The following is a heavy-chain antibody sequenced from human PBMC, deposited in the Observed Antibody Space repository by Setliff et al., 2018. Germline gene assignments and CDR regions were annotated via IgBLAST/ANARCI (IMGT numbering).Heavy chain of an antibody. V-gene: IGHV4-4*07. CDR3: AREQWLDPPGYYYMDV. D-gene: IGHD6-19*01. CDR1: GGSISSYY. J-gene: IGHJ6*03. Sequence: PETLSLTCTVSGGSISSYYWSWIRQPAGKGLGWIGHIYIGGSANYNPSLKSRVTMSIDTSKNQFSLKLNSVTAADMAVYYCAREQWLDPPGYYYMDVWAKGTTVTVSS. CDR2: IYIGGSA.